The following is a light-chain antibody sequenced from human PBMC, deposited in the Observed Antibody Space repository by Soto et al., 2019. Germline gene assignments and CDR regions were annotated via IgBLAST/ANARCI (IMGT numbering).Light chain of an antibody. V-gene: IGKV4-1*01. CDR3: QQYYSSVVT. Sequence: DIVMTQSPDSLDVSLGERATINCKSSQSILSGSNNKNSLAWFQQQPGQPPKLLIYWASTRESGVPDRFSGSGSGTDFTLTISSLQAEDVAVYYCQQYYSSVVTFGQGTRLEIK. CDR1: QSILSGSNNKNS. J-gene: IGKJ5*01. CDR2: WAS.